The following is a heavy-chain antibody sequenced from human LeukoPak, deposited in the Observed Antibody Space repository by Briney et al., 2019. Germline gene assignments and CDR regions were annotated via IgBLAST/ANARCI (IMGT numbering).Heavy chain of an antibody. J-gene: IGHJ5*02. CDR2: MNPNSGNT. D-gene: IGHD6-13*01. V-gene: IGHV1-8*01. Sequence: VSVEVSCKASGYTFTNYDINWVRQAPGQGLEWMGWMNPNSGNTGYAQKFQGRVTMTRNTPISTAYMELSSLTSDDTAVYYCARGPSSSWSPGWFDPWGQGTLVTVSS. CDR1: GYTFTNYD. CDR3: ARGPSSSWSPGWFDP.